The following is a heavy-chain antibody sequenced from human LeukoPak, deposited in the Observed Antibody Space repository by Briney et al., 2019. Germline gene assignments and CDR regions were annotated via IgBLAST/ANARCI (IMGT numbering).Heavy chain of an antibody. CDR1: GFTDSSNY. CDR2: IYSGGST. Sequence: GGSLRLSCAASGFTDSSNYMSWVRQAPGKGLEWVSVIYSGGSTYYADSVKGRFTISRDNSKNTLYLQMNSLRAEDTAVYYCARISVNDYGDYWGQGTLVTVSS. D-gene: IGHD2-8*01. V-gene: IGHV3-66*01. CDR3: ARISVNDYGDY. J-gene: IGHJ4*02.